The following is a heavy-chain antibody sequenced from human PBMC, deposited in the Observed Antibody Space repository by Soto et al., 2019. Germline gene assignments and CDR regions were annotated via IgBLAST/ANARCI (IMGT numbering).Heavy chain of an antibody. CDR2: IYYSGST. CDR1: GGSISSGGYY. CDR3: ARADTVAAGYYYGMAV. Sequence: PSETLSLTCTVSGGSISSGGYYWSWIRQHPGKGLEWIGYIYYSGSTYYNPSLKSRVTISVDTSKNQFSLKLSSVTAADTAVYYCARADTVAAGYYYGMAVWGQGTTVTVSS. J-gene: IGHJ6*02. D-gene: IGHD2-15*01. V-gene: IGHV4-31*03.